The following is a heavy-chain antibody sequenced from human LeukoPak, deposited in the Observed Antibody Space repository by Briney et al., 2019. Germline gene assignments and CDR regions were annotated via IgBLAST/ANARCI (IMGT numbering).Heavy chain of an antibody. CDR2: MNPNSGNT. J-gene: IGHJ4*02. D-gene: IGHD2-2*01. Sequence: ASVKVSCKASGYTFTSYDINWVRQATGQGLEWMGWMNPNSGNTGYAQEFQGRVTMTRNTSVSTAYMELSSPRSEDTAVYYCARGFRRVSCSSTSCYSTYPFYWGQGTLVTVSS. V-gene: IGHV1-8*01. CDR3: ARGFRRVSCSSTSCYSTYPFY. CDR1: GYTFTSYD.